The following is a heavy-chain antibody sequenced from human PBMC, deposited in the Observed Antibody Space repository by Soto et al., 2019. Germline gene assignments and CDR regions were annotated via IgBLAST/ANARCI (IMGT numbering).Heavy chain of an antibody. Sequence: SLRLSCEGSGFTFANYGLHWVRQAPGKGLEWVAVISHDDTYEDCADSVKGRSTISRDNPKNTLYLEMNSLRAEDTAVYYCAREHNDYGDYVDYWGQGPLVTVSS. D-gene: IGHD4-17*01. CDR2: ISHDDTYE. CDR1: GFTFANYG. CDR3: AREHNDYGDYVDY. J-gene: IGHJ4*02. V-gene: IGHV3-30*04.